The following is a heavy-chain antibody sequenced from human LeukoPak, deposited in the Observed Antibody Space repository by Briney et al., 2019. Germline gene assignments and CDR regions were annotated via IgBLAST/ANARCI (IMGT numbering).Heavy chain of an antibody. J-gene: IGHJ4*02. D-gene: IGHD2-15*01. Sequence: GGSLRLSCAASRFIFSSTGMHWVRRAPGKGLEWVAFIRHDGSDKYYVDSVKGRFNISRDNSKNTLYLQMSSLRPDDTAVYYCVRDSSVGAAYFDFWGQGALVTVSS. CDR3: VRDSSVGAAYFDF. V-gene: IGHV3-30*02. CDR2: IRHDGSDK. CDR1: RFIFSSTG.